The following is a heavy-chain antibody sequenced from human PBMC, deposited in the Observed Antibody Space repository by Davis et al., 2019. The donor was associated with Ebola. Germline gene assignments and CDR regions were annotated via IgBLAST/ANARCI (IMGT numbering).Heavy chain of an antibody. CDR2: ISGSGGST. J-gene: IGHJ3*02. D-gene: IGHD3-9*01. CDR3: ARENTYYDTNAFDI. V-gene: IGHV3-23*01. CDR1: VITFSSYA. Sequence: GESLKISCTDSVITFSSYAMTWVRQAPGKGLEWVSAISGSGGSTYYADSVKGRFTISRVNSKNTLYLQMNSLRAEDTAVYYCARENTYYDTNAFDIWGQGTMVTVSS.